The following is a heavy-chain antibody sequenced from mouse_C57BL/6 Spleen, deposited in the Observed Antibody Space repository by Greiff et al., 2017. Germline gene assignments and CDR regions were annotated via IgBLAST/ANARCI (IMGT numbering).Heavy chain of an antibody. V-gene: IGHV1-61*01. CDR1: GYTFTSYW. CDR2: IYPSDSET. CDR3: ARSLRGAMDY. D-gene: IGHD2-12*01. J-gene: IGHJ4*01. Sequence: QVQLQQPGAELVRPGSSVKLSCKASGYTFTSYWMDWVKQRPGQGLEWIGNIYPSDSETHYNQKFKDKATLTVDKSSSTAYMQLSSLTSEYSAVYYCARSLRGAMDYWGQGTSVTVSS.